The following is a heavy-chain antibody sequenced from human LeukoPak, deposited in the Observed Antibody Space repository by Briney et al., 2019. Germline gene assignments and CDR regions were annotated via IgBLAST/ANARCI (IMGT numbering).Heavy chain of an antibody. Sequence: GGSLRLSCAASGFTFSSYGMHWVRQAPGKGLEWVAFIRYDGSNKYYADSVKGRFAISRDNSKNTQYLQMNSLVAEDTTVYYCAKCGTNCSSASLYDYWGQGTLVTVSS. CDR3: AKCGTNCSSASLYDY. D-gene: IGHD2-2*01. CDR1: GFTFSSYG. V-gene: IGHV3-30*02. J-gene: IGHJ4*02. CDR2: IRYDGSNK.